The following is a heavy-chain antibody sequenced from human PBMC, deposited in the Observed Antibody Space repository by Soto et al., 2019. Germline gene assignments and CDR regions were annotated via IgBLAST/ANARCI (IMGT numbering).Heavy chain of an antibody. J-gene: IGHJ6*03. CDR1: GFTFSSYS. D-gene: IGHD2-2*01. Sequence: GGSLRLSCAASGFTFSSYSMNWVRQAPGKGLEWVSYISSSSSTIYYADSVKGRFTISRDNAKNSLYLQMNSLRAEDTAVYYCAREYRYCSSTSCSPGDYYYYMDVWGKGTTVTVSS. CDR3: AREYRYCSSTSCSPGDYYYYMDV. V-gene: IGHV3-48*01. CDR2: ISSSSSTI.